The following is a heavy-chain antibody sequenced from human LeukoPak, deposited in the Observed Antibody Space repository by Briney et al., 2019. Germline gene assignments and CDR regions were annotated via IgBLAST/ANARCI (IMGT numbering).Heavy chain of an antibody. CDR3: AKGDGYNYGYGDY. Sequence: GGCLRLSCAASGFTFSSYAMSWVRQAPGKGLEWVSAISGSGYSTYYADSVKGRFTISRDNSKNTLYLQMNSLRAEDTAVYYCAKGDGYNYGYGDYWGQGTLVTVSS. CDR1: GFTFSSYA. CDR2: ISGSGYST. D-gene: IGHD5-18*01. V-gene: IGHV3-23*01. J-gene: IGHJ4*02.